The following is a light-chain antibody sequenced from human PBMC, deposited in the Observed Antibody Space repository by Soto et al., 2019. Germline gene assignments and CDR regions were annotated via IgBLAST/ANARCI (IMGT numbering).Light chain of an antibody. J-gene: IGKJ1*01. V-gene: IGKV3-15*01. CDR2: GAS. CDR1: QSVSTN. CDR3: QQYHNWPRT. Sequence: EIVLTQSPGTLSLSPGDRATLSCRASQSVSTNLAWYQQKPGQAPRLLIFGASTRATGIPARFSGSGSGTEFTLTISSLQSEDFAVYYCQQYHNWPRTFGQGTKVDIK.